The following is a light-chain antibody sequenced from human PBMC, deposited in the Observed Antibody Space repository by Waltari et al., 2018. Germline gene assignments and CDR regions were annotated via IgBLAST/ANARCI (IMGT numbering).Light chain of an antibody. CDR1: NGMFP. Sequence: QPVLTQSPSASASLGASVKLTCTLSNGMFPIAWHQQQPLKGPRYFMKINSDGSHTKGDGILDRFSGSSAGAEHYLTSSSLQSEDEADYYCQTWGSATWVFGGGTRLTVL. J-gene: IGLJ3*02. V-gene: IGLV4-69*01. CDR2: INSDGSH. CDR3: QTWGSATWV.